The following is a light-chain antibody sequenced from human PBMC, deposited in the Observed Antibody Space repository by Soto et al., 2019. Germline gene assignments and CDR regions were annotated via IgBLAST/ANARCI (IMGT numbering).Light chain of an antibody. CDR1: SSDVGGYNY. Sequence: HSALTPPAPVSQSPGHSLTISCTGTSSDVGGYNYVSWYQQHPGKAPKLMIYEVSNRPSGVSNRFSGSKSGNTASLAISGLQAEDEAQYYCSSYTSSSTRAFGTGTKGTDL. CDR3: SSYTSSSTRA. J-gene: IGLJ1*01. V-gene: IGLV2-14*01. CDR2: EVS.